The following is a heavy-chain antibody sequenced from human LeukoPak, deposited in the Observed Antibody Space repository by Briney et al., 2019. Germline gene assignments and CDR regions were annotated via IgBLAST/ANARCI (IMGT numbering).Heavy chain of an antibody. J-gene: IGHJ4*02. CDR2: IWYDGSNK. V-gene: IGHV3-33*06. CDR1: GFTFSSYG. CDR3: AKAPGFGEPDFDY. Sequence: GGSLRLSCAASGFTFSSYGMHWVRQAPGKGLEWVAVIWYDGSNKYYADSVKGRFTISRDNSKNTLYLQMNSLRAEDTAVYYCAKAPGFGEPDFDYWGQGTLVTVSP. D-gene: IGHD3-10*01.